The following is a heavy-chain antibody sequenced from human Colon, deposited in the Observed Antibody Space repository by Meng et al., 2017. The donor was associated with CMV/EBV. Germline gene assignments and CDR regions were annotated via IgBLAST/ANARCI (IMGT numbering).Heavy chain of an antibody. Sequence: GESLKISCAASGFTFSYYWMHWVRQTPGKGLEWVAFIRFDGKDQYYSDSVKGRFTISRDNAMSTLYLQMDGLRPDDSAVYYCAKREASASLDYWGQGTLVTVSS. CDR1: GFTFSYYW. D-gene: IGHD5-24*01. V-gene: IGHV3-30*02. CDR3: AKREASASLDY. J-gene: IGHJ4*02. CDR2: IRFDGKDQ.